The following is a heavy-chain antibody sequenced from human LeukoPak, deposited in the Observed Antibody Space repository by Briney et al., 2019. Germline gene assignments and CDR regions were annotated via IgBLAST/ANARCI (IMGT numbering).Heavy chain of an antibody. CDR3: ASGLSGYDSWNPFDY. Sequence: SVKVSCKASGGTFSSYAISWVRQAPGQGLEWMGGIIPIFGTANYAQKFQGRVTITANESTSTAYMELSSLRSEDTAVYYCASGLSGYDSWNPFDYWGQGTLVTVSS. D-gene: IGHD5-12*01. CDR1: GGTFSSYA. J-gene: IGHJ4*02. CDR2: IIPIFGTA. V-gene: IGHV1-69*13.